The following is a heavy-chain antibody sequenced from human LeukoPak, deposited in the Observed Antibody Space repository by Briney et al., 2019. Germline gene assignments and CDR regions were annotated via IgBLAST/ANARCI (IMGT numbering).Heavy chain of an antibody. J-gene: IGHJ4*02. D-gene: IGHD2-2*02. CDR2: ISWNSGTI. Sequence: GGSLRLPCAASGCTFDDYAMQWVRQAPGKGLEWVSGISWNSGTIDYADSVRGRFTISRDNAKSSLYLQMNSLRAEETALYYCAKAGCGGTTCYTNCWGQGTLVTVSS. V-gene: IGHV3-9*01. CDR3: AKAGCGGTTCYTNC. CDR1: GCTFDDYA.